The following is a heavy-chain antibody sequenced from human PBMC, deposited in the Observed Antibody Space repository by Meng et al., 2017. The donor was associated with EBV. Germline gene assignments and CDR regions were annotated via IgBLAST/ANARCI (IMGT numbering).Heavy chain of an antibody. D-gene: IGHD3-9*01. V-gene: IGHV7-4-1*02. CDR3: ARDILYV. J-gene: IGHJ4*02. Sequence: QGQLVRSGAELKNPGASVKVSVKASEYPFTSYAMNGVRQPPGQGLEWMGWFNPTTGNPTYAKSFTGRFVFSLDTSASTAYLKISSLKAEDTAVYYCARDILYVWGQGTLVTVSS. CDR1: EYPFTSYA. CDR2: FNPTTGNP.